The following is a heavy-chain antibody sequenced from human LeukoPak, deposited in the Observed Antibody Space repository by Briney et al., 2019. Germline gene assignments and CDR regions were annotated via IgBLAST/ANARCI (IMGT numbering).Heavy chain of an antibody. V-gene: IGHV3-30*02. CDR3: ARERWGDAFDI. D-gene: IGHD1-26*01. J-gene: IGHJ3*02. CDR2: IRYDGSNK. Sequence: GGSLRLSCAASGFTFSSYAMHWVRQAPGKGLEWVAFIRYDGSNKDYADSVRGRFTISRDNSKSTLYLQMNSLRADDTAVYYCARERWGDAFDIWGQGTKVTVSS. CDR1: GFTFSSYA.